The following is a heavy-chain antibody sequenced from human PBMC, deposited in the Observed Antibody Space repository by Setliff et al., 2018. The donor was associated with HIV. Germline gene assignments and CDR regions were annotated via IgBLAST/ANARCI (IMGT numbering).Heavy chain of an antibody. CDR2: IYHSGTT. CDR1: GFTFSSSW. D-gene: IGHD3-22*01. CDR3: ARHDSGGYYSLDY. J-gene: IGHJ4*02. V-gene: IGHV4-38-2*01. Sequence: GSLRLSCAASGFTFSSSWMAWVRQAPGKGLEWVGSIYHSGTTYYNPSLKSRVTISVDTSKNQFSLKLSSVTAADTAVYYCARHDSGGYYSLDYWGQGTLVTVSS.